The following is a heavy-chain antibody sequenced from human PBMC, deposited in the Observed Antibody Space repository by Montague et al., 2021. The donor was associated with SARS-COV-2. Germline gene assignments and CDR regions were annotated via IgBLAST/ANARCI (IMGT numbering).Heavy chain of an antibody. D-gene: IGHD3-9*01. V-gene: IGHV3-23*03. CDR3: AKVGDLMAGYSLVNLDN. Sequence: SLSLSCAASRFTFSGSPMSWVRQAPGKGLEWVSVIHSGGRSSYYGKSVEGRFTVSRDNSKNTVYLQMNNPRAEDTAVYYCAKVGDLMAGYSLVNLDNWGQGTLVIVSS. CDR2: IHSGGRSS. CDR1: RFTFSGSP. J-gene: IGHJ4*02.